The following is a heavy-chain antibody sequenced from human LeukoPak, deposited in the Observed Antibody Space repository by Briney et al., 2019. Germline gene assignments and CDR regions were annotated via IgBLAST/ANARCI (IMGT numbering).Heavy chain of an antibody. J-gene: IGHJ6*02. V-gene: IGHV7-4-1*02. CDR2: INTNTGNP. D-gene: IGHD3-3*01. Sequence: ASVKVPCKASGYTFTNYGISWVRQAPGQGLEWMGWINTNTGNPTYAQGFTGRFVFSLDTSVSTAYLQISSLKAEDTAVYYCARVGNDFWSGYSYYYYYGMDVWGQGTTVTVSS. CDR1: GYTFTNYG. CDR3: ARVGNDFWSGYSYYYYYGMDV.